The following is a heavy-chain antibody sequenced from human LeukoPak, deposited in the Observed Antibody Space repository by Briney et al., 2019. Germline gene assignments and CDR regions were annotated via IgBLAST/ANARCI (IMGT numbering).Heavy chain of an antibody. J-gene: IGHJ4*02. CDR1: GGSINSNNYY. Sequence: SETLSLTCTVSGGSINSNNYYWGWIRQPPGKGLEWIGSIYSSGSAYYNPSLKSRVTISVDTSKNQFSLRLSSVTATDTAVYYCQSRYLEWLLEYWGQGTLVTVSS. CDR3: QSRYLEWLLEY. D-gene: IGHD3-3*01. CDR2: IYSSGSA. V-gene: IGHV4-39*01.